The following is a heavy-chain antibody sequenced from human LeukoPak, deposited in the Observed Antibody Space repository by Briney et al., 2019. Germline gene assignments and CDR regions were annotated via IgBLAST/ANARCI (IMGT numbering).Heavy chain of an antibody. CDR1: GGSISSSTYY. D-gene: IGHD3-3*01. J-gene: IGHJ6*03. Sequence: SESLSLTCTVSGGSISSSTYYWGWIRQPPGKGLEWIGSISYSGSSYYNPSLKSRVTISVDTSKNQFSLKVSSVTAADTAVYYCARLFYDFWSGHYYYYMDVWGKGTTVTVSS. CDR3: ARLFYDFWSGHYYYYMDV. CDR2: ISYSGSS. V-gene: IGHV4-39*01.